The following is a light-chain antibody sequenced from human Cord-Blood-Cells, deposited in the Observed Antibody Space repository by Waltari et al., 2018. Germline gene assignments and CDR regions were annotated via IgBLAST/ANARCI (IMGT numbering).Light chain of an antibody. CDR3: QQSYSTLT. CDR2: AAS. CDR1: QRISSY. V-gene: IGKV1-39*01. J-gene: IGKJ3*01. Sequence: DIQMTQSPSSLSASVGDRVTITCRASQRISSYLNWYQQKPGKAPKRLIYAASSLPSWVPSRFSGSGSGTDFTLTISSRQPEDFATCYCQQSYSTLTFNAATTVDI.